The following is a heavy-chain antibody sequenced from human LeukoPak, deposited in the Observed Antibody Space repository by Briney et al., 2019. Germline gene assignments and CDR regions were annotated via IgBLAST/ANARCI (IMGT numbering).Heavy chain of an antibody. CDR2: IYNSGTT. CDR3: ATSTVWGTWHN. Sequence: SSETLSLTCTISGGSVSSYYWSWIRQPPGKGLEWIGYIYNSGTTNYNPSLKSRVTISIDTSKNQFFLKLNSVTAADTAVYYCATSTVWGTWHNWGQGTLVTVSS. CDR1: GGSVSSYY. V-gene: IGHV4-59*02. D-gene: IGHD3-16*01. J-gene: IGHJ4*02.